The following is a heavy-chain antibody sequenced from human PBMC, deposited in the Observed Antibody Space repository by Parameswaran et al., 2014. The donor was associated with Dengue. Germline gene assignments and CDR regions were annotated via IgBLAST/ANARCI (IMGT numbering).Heavy chain of an antibody. D-gene: IGHD6-13*01. CDR1: AISSA. Sequence: AISSARWIRQPPGKGLEWIGYIYYSGSTNYNPSLKSRVTISVDTSKNQFSLKLSSVTAADTAVYYCARVISSSWYKWWFDPWGQGTLVTVSS. CDR2: IYYSGST. CDR3: ARVISSSWYKWWFDP. J-gene: IGHJ5*02. V-gene: IGHV4-59*01.